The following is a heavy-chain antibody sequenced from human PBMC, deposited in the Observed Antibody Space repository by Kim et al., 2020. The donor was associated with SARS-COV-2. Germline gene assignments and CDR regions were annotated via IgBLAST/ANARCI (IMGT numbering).Heavy chain of an antibody. CDR3: ARARPYDSNP. V-gene: IGHV3-48*03. J-gene: IGHJ5*02. Sequence: GGSLRLSCAASGFTFSSYEMNWVRQAPGKGLEWVSYISSSGSTIYYADSVKGRFTISRDNAKNSLYLQMNSLRAEDTAVYYCARARPYDSNPWGQGTLVTVSS. D-gene: IGHD3-16*01. CDR2: ISSSGSTI. CDR1: GFTFSSYE.